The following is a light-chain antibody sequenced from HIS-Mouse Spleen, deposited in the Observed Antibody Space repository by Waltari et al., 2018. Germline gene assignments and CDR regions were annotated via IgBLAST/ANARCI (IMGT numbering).Light chain of an antibody. J-gene: IGLJ2*01. CDR2: EDS. V-gene: IGLV3-10*01. CDR1: ALPQKY. Sequence: SYELTQPPSVSVSPRQTAGITCSVDALPQKYASWYQQKSGQAPGVAIYEDSKRPSGIPERFSGSSSGTMATLTISGAQVEDEADYYCYSTDSSGNHRVFGGGTKLTVL. CDR3: YSTDSSGNHRV.